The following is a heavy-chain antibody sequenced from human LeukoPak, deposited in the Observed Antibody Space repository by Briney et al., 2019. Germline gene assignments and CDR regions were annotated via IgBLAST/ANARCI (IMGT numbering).Heavy chain of an antibody. CDR1: RGSISGSTYY. J-gene: IGHJ4*02. V-gene: IGHV4-39*01. CDR3: ASYEMATRNYFDY. D-gene: IGHD5-24*01. Sequence: SETLSLTCTVSRGSISGSTYYWGWIRQPPGKGLEWIANIYYSGSACYNLSLKSRVFISVDTSKNQFSLKVNSVTAAETAVYYCASYEMATRNYFDYWGQGILVTVSS. CDR2: IYYSGSA.